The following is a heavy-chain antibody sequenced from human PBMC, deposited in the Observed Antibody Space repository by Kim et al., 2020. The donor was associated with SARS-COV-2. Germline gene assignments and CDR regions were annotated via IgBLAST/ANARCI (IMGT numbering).Heavy chain of an antibody. J-gene: IGHJ6*02. CDR3: ARIGDGSGSYPRYYYGMDV. D-gene: IGHD3-10*01. CDR1: GYTFTSYD. Sequence: ASVKVSCKASGYTFTSYDINWVRQATGQGLEWMGWMNPNSGNTGYAQKFQGRVTMTRNTSISTAYMELSSLRSEDTAVYYCARIGDGSGSYPRYYYGMDVWGQGTTVTVSS. V-gene: IGHV1-8*01. CDR2: MNPNSGNT.